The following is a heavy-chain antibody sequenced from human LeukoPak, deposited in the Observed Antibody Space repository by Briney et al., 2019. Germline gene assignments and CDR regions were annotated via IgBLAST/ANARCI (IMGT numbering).Heavy chain of an antibody. D-gene: IGHD2-21*02. V-gene: IGHV4-59*13. Sequence: PSETLSLTCTVSGGPLTISYWSSVRQPRGRGLGWVGYIYYTGVTNYHPSLACGVSMSLDMSTNLISLNFASVTAADTVVYYCVRGERCGGDCSSRQQWGQGTLVTVSS. CDR3: VRGERCGGDCSSRQQ. CDR1: GGPLTISY. CDR2: IYYTGVT. J-gene: IGHJ1*01.